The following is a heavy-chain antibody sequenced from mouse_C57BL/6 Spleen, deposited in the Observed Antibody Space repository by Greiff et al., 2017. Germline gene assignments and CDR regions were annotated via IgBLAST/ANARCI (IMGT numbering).Heavy chain of an antibody. D-gene: IGHD1-1*01. CDR3: ARTEGYYCGSSYGFDY. V-gene: IGHV2-2*01. J-gene: IGHJ2*01. CDR1: GFSLTSYG. Sequence: QVQLKQSGPGLVQPSQSLSITCTVSGFSLTSYGVHWVRQSPGKGLEWLGVIWSGGSTDYNAAFISRLSISKDNSKSQVFFKMNSLQADDTAIYYCARTEGYYCGSSYGFDYWGQGTTLTVSS. CDR2: IWSGGST.